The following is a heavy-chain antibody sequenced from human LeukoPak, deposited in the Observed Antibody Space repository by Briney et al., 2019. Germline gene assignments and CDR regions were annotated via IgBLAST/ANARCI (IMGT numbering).Heavy chain of an antibody. D-gene: IGHD1-26*01. V-gene: IGHV3-21*01. Sequence: GGSLRLSCAASGFTFSTYAISWVRQAPGKGLEWVSCISSTSNYVFYADSVRGRFTISRDNAKNSLYLQMDSLRAEDTAVYYCARGGIITSYAFEIWGQGAMVTVSS. CDR1: GFTFSTYA. CDR2: ISSTSNYV. CDR3: ARGGIITSYAFEI. J-gene: IGHJ3*02.